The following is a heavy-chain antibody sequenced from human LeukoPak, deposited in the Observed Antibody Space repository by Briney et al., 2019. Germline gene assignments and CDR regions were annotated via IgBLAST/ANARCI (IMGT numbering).Heavy chain of an antibody. D-gene: IGHD5-18*01. CDR3: ARTTAMVTIFDY. V-gene: IGHV1-3*01. CDR1: GYTFTSYA. J-gene: IGHJ4*02. Sequence: ASVKVSCKASGYTFTSYAMHWVRQAPGQRLEWMGWINAGNGNTKCSQKFQGRVTITRDTSASTAYMELSSLRSEDTPVYYCARTTAMVTIFDYWGQGTLVTVSS. CDR2: INAGNGNT.